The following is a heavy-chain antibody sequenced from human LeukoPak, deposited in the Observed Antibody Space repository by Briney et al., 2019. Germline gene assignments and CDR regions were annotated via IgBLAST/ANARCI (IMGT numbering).Heavy chain of an antibody. CDR1: GFTFGSFA. D-gene: IGHD2-2*01. CDR2: ISASGHYI. Sequence: GGSLRLSCEASGFTFGSFAMSWVRQAPGKGLEWLSGISASGHYIYYADSVKGRFTISRDNSKNTLYIEMNSLRAEDTAVYYCARDGSWGDYQFYFYMDVWGKGATVTVSS. J-gene: IGHJ6*03. V-gene: IGHV3-23*01. CDR3: ARDGSWGDYQFYFYMDV.